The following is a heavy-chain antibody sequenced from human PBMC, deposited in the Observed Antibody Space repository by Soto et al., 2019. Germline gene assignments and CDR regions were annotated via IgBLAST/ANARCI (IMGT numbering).Heavy chain of an antibody. Sequence: GGSLRLSCAASGFIFSDYGMGWVRQTPGKGLEWVSTISGDGYNTHYADSVAGRFTITRDNSKNTLYLQMNSLRAEDTARYYCARDVGGFKAMFDYWGQGTQVTVSS. V-gene: IGHV3-23*01. CDR1: GFIFSDYG. CDR2: ISGDGYNT. D-gene: IGHD5-12*01. J-gene: IGHJ4*02. CDR3: ARDVGGFKAMFDY.